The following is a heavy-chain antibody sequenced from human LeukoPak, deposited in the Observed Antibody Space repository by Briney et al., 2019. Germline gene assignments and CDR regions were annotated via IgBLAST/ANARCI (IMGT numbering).Heavy chain of an antibody. CDR2: IYPGDSNT. J-gene: IGHJ6*03. CDR1: GYSFTSYW. D-gene: IGHD2-2*01. V-gene: IGHV5-51*01. Sequence: GESLKISCNGSGYSFTSYWIGWVRQMPGRGLEWLGFIYPGDSNTKYSPSFQGQVTMSADKSISTAYLQWSSLKASDTAMYYCARHPIGTNYYMDVWGKGTTVTVSS. CDR3: ARHPIGTNYYMDV.